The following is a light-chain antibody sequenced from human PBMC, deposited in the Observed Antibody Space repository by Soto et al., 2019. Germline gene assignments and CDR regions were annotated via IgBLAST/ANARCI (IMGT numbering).Light chain of an antibody. CDR1: QSVSGSY. CDR3: QKYNSSD. J-gene: IGKJ4*01. Sequence: EIVWTQSPGTLSLSPGARATLSCRASQSVSGSYLAWYQQKPGQAPRLLIYGASSRATGIPDRFSGSGSGTDFTLTISMLEPEDVATYYCQKYNSSDFGGGTQVEIK. V-gene: IGKV3-20*01. CDR2: GAS.